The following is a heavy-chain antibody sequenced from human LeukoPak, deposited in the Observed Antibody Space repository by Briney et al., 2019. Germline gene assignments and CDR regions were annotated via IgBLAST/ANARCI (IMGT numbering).Heavy chain of an antibody. CDR2: INPNSGGT. V-gene: IGHV1-2*02. J-gene: IGHJ4*02. CDR1: GYTFTAYY. CDR3: ATWGSSWCDY. Sequence: ASVKVSCKASGYTFTAYYMHWVRQAPGQGLEWMGWINPNSGGTNYAQKFRGRVTLTRDTSISTAYMELSWLRSDDTAVYYCATWGSSWCDYWGQGTLVTVSS. D-gene: IGHD6-13*01.